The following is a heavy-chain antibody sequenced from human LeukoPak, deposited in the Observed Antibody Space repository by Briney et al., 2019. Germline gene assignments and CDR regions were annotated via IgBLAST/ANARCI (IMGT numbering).Heavy chain of an antibody. V-gene: IGHV4-39*07. J-gene: IGHJ4*02. CDR1: VGSISISSYY. D-gene: IGHD5-18*01. CDR3: ARTLPEPDTAVDNFDY. CDR2: IYYSGST. Sequence: SETLSLTCTVSVGSISISSYYWGWIRRPPGKGLEWIGCIYYSGSTYYNPSLKSRVTISVDTSKNQFSLKLSSVTAADTAVYYCARTLPEPDTAVDNFDYWGQGTLVTVSS.